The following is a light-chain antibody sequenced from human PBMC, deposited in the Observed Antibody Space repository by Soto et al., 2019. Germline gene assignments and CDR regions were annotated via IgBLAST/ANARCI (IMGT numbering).Light chain of an antibody. CDR3: QQYGSSGT. V-gene: IGKV3-20*01. Sequence: EIVLTQSPGTLSLSPCERATLTCRASQTVSSSSLAWYQHIPGQAPRLLINGVSSGATGIPDRFSGSGSGTDFTLTISRLEPEDFAVYYCQQYGSSGTFGQGTKVDIK. CDR2: GVS. J-gene: IGKJ1*01. CDR1: QTVSSSS.